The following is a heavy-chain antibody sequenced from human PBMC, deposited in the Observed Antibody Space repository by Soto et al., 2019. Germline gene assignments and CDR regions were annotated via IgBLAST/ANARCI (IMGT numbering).Heavy chain of an antibody. J-gene: IGHJ4*02. V-gene: IGHV4-31*03. D-gene: IGHD3-16*01. CDR1: GGSISSGGYY. CDR2: IFYSGTT. CDR3: ARLWGWPVDY. Sequence: SETLSLTCTVSGGSISSGGYYWSWIRQHPGKGLEWIGYIFYSGTTYYNPSLKSRVTISVDTSKNQFSLKLSSVTAADTAVYYCARLWGWPVDYWGQGTLVTVSS.